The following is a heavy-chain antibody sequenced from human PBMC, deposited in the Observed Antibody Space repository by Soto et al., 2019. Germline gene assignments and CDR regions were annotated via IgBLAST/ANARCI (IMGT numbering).Heavy chain of an antibody. D-gene: IGHD5-18*01. J-gene: IGHJ4*02. CDR3: SRGSLIQLWVPRD. V-gene: IGHV1-69*01. Sequence: QVQLVQSGAEVKKPGSSVKFSCKASGGTFSSYAISWVRQAPGQGLEWMGGIIPIFGTANYAQKFQGRVTLSADESRGTDSMELSGLRSEDTAVYYCSRGSLIQLWVPRDWGQGTLVTVSS. CDR1: GGTFSSYA. CDR2: IIPIFGTA.